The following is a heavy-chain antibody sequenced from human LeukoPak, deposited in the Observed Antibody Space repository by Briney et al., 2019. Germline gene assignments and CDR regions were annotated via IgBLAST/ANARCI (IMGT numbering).Heavy chain of an antibody. CDR1: GFTFSNYW. CDR3: ARFPTRESAYAFDI. V-gene: IGHV3-7*01. CDR2: INQDGSEE. Sequence: PGGSLRLSCAASGFTFSNYWMTWVRQAPGKGLEWVAHINQDGSEEHYMDSVKARFTISRDNAKNSLSLQMNSLRAEDTAVYYCARFPTRESAYAFDIWGQGTMVTVSS. J-gene: IGHJ3*02.